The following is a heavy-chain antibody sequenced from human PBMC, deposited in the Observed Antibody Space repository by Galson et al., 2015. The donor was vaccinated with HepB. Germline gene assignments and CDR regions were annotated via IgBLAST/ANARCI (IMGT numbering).Heavy chain of an antibody. CDR2: IFPGDSHT. D-gene: IGHD3-22*01. CDR1: GYNFSGYW. Sequence: QSGAEVKKPGESLKISCKGSGYNFSGYWIGWVRQMPGKGLEWMGTIFPGDSHTRYSPSFQGQVTISADKSNGYLQWSSLKASDTAMYYCARSSSGPLGYYGMDVWGQGTTVTVSS. J-gene: IGHJ6*02. CDR3: ARSSSGPLGYYGMDV. V-gene: IGHV5-51*03.